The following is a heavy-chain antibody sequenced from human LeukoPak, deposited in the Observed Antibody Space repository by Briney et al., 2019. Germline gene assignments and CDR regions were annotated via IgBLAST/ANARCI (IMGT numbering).Heavy chain of an antibody. J-gene: IGHJ4*02. V-gene: IGHV4-39*01. CDR2: IYYSGST. Sequence: SETLSLTCIVSGGSISSSGYYWGWIRQPPGKGLEWIGSIYYSGSTYYNPSLKSRVTISVDTSKNQFSLKLSSVTAADTAVYYCARHPWIGLGHYFDYWGQGTLVTVSS. CDR1: GGSISSSGYY. CDR3: ARHPWIGLGHYFDY. D-gene: IGHD3-16*01.